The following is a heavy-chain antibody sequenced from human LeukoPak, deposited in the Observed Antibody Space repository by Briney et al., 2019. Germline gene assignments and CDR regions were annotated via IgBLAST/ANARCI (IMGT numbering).Heavy chain of an antibody. J-gene: IGHJ6*02. CDR3: ARDPDTTTVTTKYYHGMDV. CDR2: MNPNSGNT. D-gene: IGHD4-17*01. V-gene: IGHV1-8*01. Sequence: ASVKVSCKASGYTFTSYDINWVRQATGQGLEWMGWMNPNSGNTGYAQKFQGRVTITRDTSASTAYMELSSLRSEDTAVYYCARDPDTTTVTTKYYHGMDVWGQGTTVTVSS. CDR1: GYTFTSYD.